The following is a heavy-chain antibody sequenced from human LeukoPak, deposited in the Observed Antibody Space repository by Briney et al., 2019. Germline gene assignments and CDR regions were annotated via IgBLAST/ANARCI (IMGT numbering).Heavy chain of an antibody. V-gene: IGHV1-8*01. D-gene: IGHD6-19*01. J-gene: IGHJ4*02. CDR2: MNPNSGNT. Sequence: ASVKVSCKASGYTFTSYDINWVRQATGQGLEWMGWMNPNSGNTGYAQKFQGRVTMTRNTSVSTAYMELSSLRSEDTAVYYCARGPDSSGWYSVYWGQGTLVTVSS. CDR3: ARGPDSSGWYSVY. CDR1: GYTFTSYD.